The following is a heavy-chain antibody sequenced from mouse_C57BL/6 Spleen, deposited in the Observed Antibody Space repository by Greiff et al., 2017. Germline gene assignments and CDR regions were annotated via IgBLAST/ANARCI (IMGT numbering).Heavy chain of an antibody. CDR3: AGHYYGSSYDYYAMDY. CDR1: GYTFTSYW. D-gene: IGHD1-1*01. J-gene: IGHJ4*01. Sequence: QVQLQQPGAELVKPGASVKLSCKASGYTFTSYWMHWVKQRPGRGLKWIGRIDPNSGGTKYNEKFKSKATLTVDKPSSTAYMQLSSLTSEDSAVYYGAGHYYGSSYDYYAMDYWGQGTSVTVSS. CDR2: IDPNSGGT. V-gene: IGHV1-72*01.